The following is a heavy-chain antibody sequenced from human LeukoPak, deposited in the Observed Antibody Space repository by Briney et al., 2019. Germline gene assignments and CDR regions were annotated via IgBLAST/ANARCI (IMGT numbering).Heavy chain of an antibody. CDR1: GYTFTGYY. D-gene: IGHD1-14*01. CDR2: INPKSGGA. CDR3: ARYKYHFDC. V-gene: IGHV1-2*06. J-gene: IGHJ4*02. Sequence: ASVKVSRKASGYTFTGYYIHWVRQAPGQGLEWMGRINPKSGGANYGQTFQGRVTMTRDTSTSTAYMELSRVTSDDTAVYYCARYKYHFDCWGQGTLVTVSS.